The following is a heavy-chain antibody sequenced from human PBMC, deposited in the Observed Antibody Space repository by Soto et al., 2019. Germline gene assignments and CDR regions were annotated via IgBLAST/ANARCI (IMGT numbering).Heavy chain of an antibody. V-gene: IGHV1-2*02. CDR3: ARDLCALGSGSPCPLYGLDI. CDR1: GYTFTGHY. J-gene: IGHJ6*02. Sequence: QVQLVQSGAEVKPPGASVKVSCKASGYTFTGHYMHWVRQVSGKRLEYLGWLKSDNGGTYYTESIEGRVTFTMDAATGTADMELGGLQSDDTAVYFCARDLCALGSGSPCPLYGLDIWGQGTTVVVSS. D-gene: IGHD3-10*01. CDR2: LKSDNGGT.